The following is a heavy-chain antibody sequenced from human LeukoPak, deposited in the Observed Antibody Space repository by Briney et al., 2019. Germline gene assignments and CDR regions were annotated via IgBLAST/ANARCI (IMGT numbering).Heavy chain of an antibody. CDR3: ARASPRMDV. CDR2: IYYSGST. V-gene: IGHV4-59*01. Sequence: PTETLSLTCTVSGGSISSYYWSSIRQPPGKGLEWVGYIYYSGSTNYNPAHKSRVTISVHTSKNQFSLKLSSVTAADTAVDYCARASPRMDVWGKGTTVTVSS. J-gene: IGHJ6*04. CDR1: GGSISSYY.